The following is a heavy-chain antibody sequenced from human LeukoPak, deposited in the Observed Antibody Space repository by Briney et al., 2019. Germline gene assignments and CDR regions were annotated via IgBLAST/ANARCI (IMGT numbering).Heavy chain of an antibody. Sequence: PGGSLRLSCAASGFTFSSYAMSWVRQAPGKGLEWVSAISGSGGSTYYADSVKGRFTISRDNSKNTLYLQMNSLRAEDTAVYYSAKDLGGAVAKSFDYWGQGTLVTVSS. CDR1: GFTFSSYA. D-gene: IGHD6-19*01. V-gene: IGHV3-23*01. CDR3: AKDLGGAVAKSFDY. CDR2: ISGSGGST. J-gene: IGHJ4*02.